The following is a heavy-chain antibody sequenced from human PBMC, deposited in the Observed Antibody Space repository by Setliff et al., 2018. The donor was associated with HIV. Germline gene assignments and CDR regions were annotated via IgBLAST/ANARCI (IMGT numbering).Heavy chain of an antibody. D-gene: IGHD2-21*01. V-gene: IGHV3-33*01. Sequence: SLRLSCEAFGFGFSVYGFHWVRQAPGKGLEWVAVIWYDGGKKEYGDSVKGRFTISRDDSKNTLYLQMNSLRAEDTAVYYCARGQFRLRPDSLDLSGQGTLVTVSS. J-gene: IGHJ3*01. CDR2: IWYDGGKK. CDR1: GFGFSVYG. CDR3: ARGQFRLRPDSLDL.